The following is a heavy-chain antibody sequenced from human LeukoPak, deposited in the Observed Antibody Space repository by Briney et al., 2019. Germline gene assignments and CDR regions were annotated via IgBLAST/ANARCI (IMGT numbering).Heavy chain of an antibody. V-gene: IGHV4-61*02. J-gene: IGHJ4*02. Sequence: TSQTLSLTCTVSGGSISSGSYYWSWIRQPAGKRLEWIGRIYTSGSTNYNPSLKSRVTISVDTSKNQFSLKLSSVTAADTAVYYCAREVDDFWSGYLILDYWGQGTLVTLSS. CDR3: AREVDDFWSGYLILDY. CDR2: IYTSGST. D-gene: IGHD3-3*01. CDR1: GGSISSGSYY.